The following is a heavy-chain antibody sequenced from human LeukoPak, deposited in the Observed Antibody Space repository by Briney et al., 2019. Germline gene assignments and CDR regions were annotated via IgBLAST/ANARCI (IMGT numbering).Heavy chain of an antibody. CDR2: IYPGDSDT. Sequence: GASLKISCKGSGYSFTSYWIGWVRPLPGKGLAWMGIIYPGDSDTRYSPSFQGQVTISADTSISTAYLQWSSLKASDTAMYYCARPNGAARVGWYFDLWGRGTLVTVSS. J-gene: IGHJ2*01. D-gene: IGHD6-6*01. CDR1: GYSFTSYW. CDR3: ARPNGAARVGWYFDL. V-gene: IGHV5-51*01.